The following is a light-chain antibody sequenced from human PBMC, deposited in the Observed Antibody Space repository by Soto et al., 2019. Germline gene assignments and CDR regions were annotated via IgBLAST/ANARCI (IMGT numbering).Light chain of an antibody. CDR3: PKLNSYSLFT. J-gene: IGKJ3*01. Sequence: DIQLTQSPSFLSASVGDRVTITCRASQDINSYLAWYQQKPGKAPKLLIFGASTLQSGVPSRFSGSGSGTEINLTNSSLEAGEFATFYLPKLNSYSLFTFGPGTKVDI. CDR2: GAS. CDR1: QDINSY. V-gene: IGKV1-9*01.